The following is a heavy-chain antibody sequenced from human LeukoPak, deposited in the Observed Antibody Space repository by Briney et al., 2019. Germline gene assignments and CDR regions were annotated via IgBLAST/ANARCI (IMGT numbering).Heavy chain of an antibody. V-gene: IGHV4-59*01. CDR2: IHHSGST. D-gene: IGHD3-10*01. CDR1: GASISSNY. J-gene: IGHJ2*01. CDR3: ASPRGLWYFDF. Sequence: SETLSLTCSVSGASISSNYWSWIRQPPGKGLEWIGYIHHSGSTNHNPSLRSRVTMSVDTSKNQLFLKLNSVTAADTAVYYCASPRGLWYFDFWGRGTLVTVSS.